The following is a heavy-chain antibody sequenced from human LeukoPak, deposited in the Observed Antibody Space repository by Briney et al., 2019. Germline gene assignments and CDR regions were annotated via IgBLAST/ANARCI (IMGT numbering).Heavy chain of an antibody. J-gene: IGHJ4*02. CDR3: ARGPELERFDY. CDR2: IIPIFGTA. V-gene: IGHV1-69*05. Sequence: SVKVSCKASGGTFSSYAISWVRQAPGQGLEWMGGIIPIFGTANYAQKFQGRVTITTDESTGTAYMELSSLRSEDTAVYYCARGPELERFDYWGQGTLVTVSS. CDR1: GGTFSSYA. D-gene: IGHD1-1*01.